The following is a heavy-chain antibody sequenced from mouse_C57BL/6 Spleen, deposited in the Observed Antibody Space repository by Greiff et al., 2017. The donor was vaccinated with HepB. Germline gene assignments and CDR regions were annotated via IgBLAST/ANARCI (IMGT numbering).Heavy chain of an antibody. Sequence: EVKLMESGPGLVKPSQSLSLTCSVTGYSITSGYYWNWIRQFPGNKLEWMGYISYDGSNNYNPSLKNRISITRDTSKNQFFLKLSSVTTEDTATYYCARGGYYYGSSYLFAYWGQGTLVTVSA. J-gene: IGHJ3*01. CDR1: GYSITSGYY. V-gene: IGHV3-6*01. D-gene: IGHD1-1*01. CDR2: ISYDGSN. CDR3: ARGGYYYGSSYLFAY.